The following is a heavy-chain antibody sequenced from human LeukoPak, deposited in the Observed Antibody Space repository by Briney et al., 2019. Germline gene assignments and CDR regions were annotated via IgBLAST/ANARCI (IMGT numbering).Heavy chain of an antibody. CDR1: GGTFRSYA. J-gene: IGHJ5*02. D-gene: IGHD2-2*01. Sequence: SVKVSCKASGGTFRSYAITWVRQAPGQGLEWMGGIIPIFGTANYARKFQDRVTITADESTSTAYMELSSLRSEDTAVYYCARDVRHRYCSSSSCYWGWLDPWGQGTLVTVSS. CDR3: ARDVRHRYCSSSSCYWGWLDP. CDR2: IIPIFGTA. V-gene: IGHV1-69*13.